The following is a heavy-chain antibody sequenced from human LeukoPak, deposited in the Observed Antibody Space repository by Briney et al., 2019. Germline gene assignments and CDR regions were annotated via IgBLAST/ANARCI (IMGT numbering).Heavy chain of an antibody. Sequence: GGSLRLSCAASGFTFSSYWMSWVRQAPGKGLEWVANIKQDGSEKYYVDSVKGRFTISRDNAKNSLYLQTNSLRAEDTAVYYCARGKDSSSWYSPYYFDYWGQGTLVTVSS. CDR1: GFTFSSYW. CDR3: ARGKDSSSWYSPYYFDY. D-gene: IGHD6-13*01. J-gene: IGHJ4*02. CDR2: IKQDGSEK. V-gene: IGHV3-7*04.